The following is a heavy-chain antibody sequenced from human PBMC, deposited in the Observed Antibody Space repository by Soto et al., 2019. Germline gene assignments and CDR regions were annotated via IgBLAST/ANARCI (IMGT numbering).Heavy chain of an antibody. CDR2: LIPSYGTT. J-gene: IGHJ6*02. Sequence: QVQLVQSGAEVKKPGSSVRVSCKASGGTFTDFAFSWVRQAPGQGFEWLGGLIPSYGTTNYAQKYQGDVTITADISTSTVYLELTSLTSEDTAVYYCAREEGAACRGQSCYAYTSGRGHFYFYGMDFWGQGTSVTVS. CDR3: AREEGAACRGQSCYAYTSGRGHFYFYGMDF. D-gene: IGHD3-10*01. V-gene: IGHV1-69*06. CDR1: GGTFTDFA.